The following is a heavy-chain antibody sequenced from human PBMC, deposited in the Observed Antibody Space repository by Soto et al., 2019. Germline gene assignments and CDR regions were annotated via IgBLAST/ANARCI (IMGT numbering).Heavy chain of an antibody. CDR1: GGSISSGDYY. CDR3: ARGRRYCSGGSCPWFDY. CDR2: IYYSGST. D-gene: IGHD2-15*01. Sequence: ASETLSLTCTVSGGSISSGDYYWSWIRQPPGKGLEWIGYIYYSGSTYYNPSLKSRVTISVDTSKNQFSLKLSSVTAADTAVHYCARGRRYCSGGSCPWFDYWGQGTLVTVSS. V-gene: IGHV4-30-4*01. J-gene: IGHJ4*02.